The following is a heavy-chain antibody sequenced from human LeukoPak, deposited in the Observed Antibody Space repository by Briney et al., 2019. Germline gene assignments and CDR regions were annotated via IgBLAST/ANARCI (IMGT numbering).Heavy chain of an antibody. J-gene: IGHJ4*02. CDR3: ARSLYYDFWSGYYTGIYFDY. CDR1: GGSISSSSYY. V-gene: IGHV4-39*01. D-gene: IGHD3-3*01. CDR2: IYYSGST. Sequence: SETLSLTCTVSGGSISSSSYYWGWIRQPPGKGLEWIGSIYYSGSTYYNPSLKSRVTISVDTSKNQFSLKLSSVTAADTAVYYCARSLYYDFWSGYYTGIYFDYWGQGTLVTVSS.